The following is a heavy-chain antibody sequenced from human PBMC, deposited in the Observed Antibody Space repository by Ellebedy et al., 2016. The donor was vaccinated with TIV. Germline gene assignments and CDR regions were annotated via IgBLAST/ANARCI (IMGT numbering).Heavy chain of an antibody. V-gene: IGHV4-34*01. J-gene: IGHJ5*02. CDR3: ARRRSSSSSGWFNP. Sequence: SETLSLXXAVYGGSFSGYYWSWIRQPPGKGLEWIGEINHSGSTNYNPSLKSRVTISVDTSKNQFSLKLSSVTAADTAVYYCARRRSSSSSGWFNPWGQGTLVTVSS. CDR2: INHSGST. CDR1: GGSFSGYY. D-gene: IGHD6-6*01.